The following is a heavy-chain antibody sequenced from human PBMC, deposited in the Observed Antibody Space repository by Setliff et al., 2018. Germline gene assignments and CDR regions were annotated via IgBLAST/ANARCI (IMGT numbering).Heavy chain of an antibody. CDR1: GASISSNY. Sequence: SQTLSLPCSVSGASISSNYWSWIRQSPGKGLEWIGYLYYNGTTRFGPSLKSRATISLDTSRNQFSLRLTSVTAADTAVYYCASTPRRGLDIRTRVGAFDSWGQGTVVTVSS. CDR3: ASTPRRGLDIRTRVGAFDS. V-gene: IGHV4-59*01. CDR2: LYYNGTT. J-gene: IGHJ4*02. D-gene: IGHD1-26*01.